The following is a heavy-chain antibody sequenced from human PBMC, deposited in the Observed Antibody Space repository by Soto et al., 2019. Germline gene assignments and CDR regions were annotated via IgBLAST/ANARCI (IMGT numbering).Heavy chain of an antibody. J-gene: IGHJ5*02. CDR3: PRGYGSGSRRGWFDP. Sequence: QVQLQEWGAGLLKPSETLSLTCAVYGGSFSGYYWSWIRQPPGKELEWIGEINHSGSTNYNPSLKSRVTISVDTSKNQFSLKLSSVTAAVTAVYYCPRGYGSGSRRGWFDPWGQGTLVTVS. D-gene: IGHD3-10*01. CDR2: INHSGST. CDR1: GGSFSGYY. V-gene: IGHV4-34*01.